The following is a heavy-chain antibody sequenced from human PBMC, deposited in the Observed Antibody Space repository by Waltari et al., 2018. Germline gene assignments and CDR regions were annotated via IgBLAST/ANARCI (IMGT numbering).Heavy chain of an antibody. J-gene: IGHJ2*01. CDR2: ITADGRSI. V-gene: IGHV3-23*01. CDR3: AKADFGDPYWFFDL. CDR1: GFMFSIYP. D-gene: IGHD3-10*01. Sequence: EGQLLESGGGLVQTGGSLRLSCEASGFMFSIYPRAWVRQAPGKGVGWVSTITADGRSINYADSVKGRFTSSRDNSKNMLDLQMNTLRAEDTAVYFCAKADFGDPYWFFDLWGRGTLLTVSS.